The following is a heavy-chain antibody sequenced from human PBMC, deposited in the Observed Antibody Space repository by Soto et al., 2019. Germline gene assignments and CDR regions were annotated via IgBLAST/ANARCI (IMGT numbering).Heavy chain of an antibody. CDR3: ARSAITLFGVVSIPPHYYSEMDV. D-gene: IGHD3-3*01. V-gene: IGHV1-69*01. Sequence: QVQLVQSGAEVKKPGSSVKVSCKASGGTFNRYAISWVRQAPGQGLEWMGGIIPIFGIGNDAQRSQGRVTITADESTVSAYMQLSSLRSEDTGVYYCARSAITLFGVVSIPPHYYSEMDVWGQGTTVSVSS. CDR2: IIPIFGIG. J-gene: IGHJ6*02. CDR1: GGTFNRYA.